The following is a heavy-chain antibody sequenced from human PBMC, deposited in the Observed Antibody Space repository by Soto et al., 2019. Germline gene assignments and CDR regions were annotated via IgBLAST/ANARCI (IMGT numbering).Heavy chain of an antibody. CDR3: ARDLAAVPRAFDY. Sequence: PSETLSLTGTVPGGSISSYFYIWVRQPPGKGLEWIGSVYYTGTTDYNPSLKSRVTISVDTSKTQFSLDLRSVTAADTAVYYCARDLAAVPRAFDYWGRGTLVTVSS. CDR2: VYYTGTT. D-gene: IGHD6-13*01. J-gene: IGHJ4*02. V-gene: IGHV4-59*01. CDR1: GGSISSYF.